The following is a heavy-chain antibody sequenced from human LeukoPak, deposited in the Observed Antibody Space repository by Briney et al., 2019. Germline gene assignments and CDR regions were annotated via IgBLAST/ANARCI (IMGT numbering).Heavy chain of an antibody. J-gene: IGHJ4*02. V-gene: IGHV3-49*04. CDR3: TSGVATNSYYFDY. CDR1: GFTFGDYA. Sequence: GGSLRLSCTASGFTFGDYAMSWVRQAPGKGLEWVGFIRSKAYGGTTEYAASVKGRFTISRDDSKSIAYLQMNSLKTEDTAVYYCTSGVATNSYYFDYWGQGTLVTVSS. CDR2: IRSKAYGGTT. D-gene: IGHD5-12*01.